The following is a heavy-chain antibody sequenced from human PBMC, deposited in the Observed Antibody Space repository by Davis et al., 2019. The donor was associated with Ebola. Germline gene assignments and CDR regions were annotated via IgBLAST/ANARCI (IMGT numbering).Heavy chain of an antibody. J-gene: IGHJ3*02. V-gene: IGHV3-74*01. CDR2: IHGDGSST. D-gene: IGHD5-24*01. Sequence: HTGGSLRLSCAASGFTFSRSWMHWVRQAPGKGLLWVSRIHGDGSSTSYADSVKGRFTISRDNAKSTLYLQMNSLRAEDTAVYYCARDLGQRWLQLDDALDIWGQGTMVTVSS. CDR3: ARDLGQRWLQLDDALDI. CDR1: GFTFSRSW.